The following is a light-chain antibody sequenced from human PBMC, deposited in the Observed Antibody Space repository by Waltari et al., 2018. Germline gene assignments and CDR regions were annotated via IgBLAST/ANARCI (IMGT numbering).Light chain of an antibody. CDR1: QSVLYSSNNKNY. CDR3: QQYYSTPYT. J-gene: IGKJ2*01. Sequence: DIVMTQSPDSLAGSLGERATINCKTRQSVLYSSNNKNYLAWYQQKPGQPPKLLIYWASTRESGVPDRFSGSGSGTDFTLTISSLQAEDVAVYYCQQYYSTPYTFGRGTKLEIK. V-gene: IGKV4-1*01. CDR2: WAS.